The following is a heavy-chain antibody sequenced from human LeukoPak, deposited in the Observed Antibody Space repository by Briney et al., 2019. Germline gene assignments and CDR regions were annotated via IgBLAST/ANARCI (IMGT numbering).Heavy chain of an antibody. CDR3: AKQAWIGNYYYYMDV. J-gene: IGHJ6*03. D-gene: IGHD5-12*01. Sequence: GGSLRLSCAASGFTFSSYGMHWVRQAPGKGLEWVAFIRYDGSNKYYADSVKGRFTISRDNSKNTLYLQMNSLRAEDTAVYYCAKQAWIGNYYYYMDVWGKGTTVTISS. CDR2: IRYDGSNK. CDR1: GFTFSSYG. V-gene: IGHV3-30*02.